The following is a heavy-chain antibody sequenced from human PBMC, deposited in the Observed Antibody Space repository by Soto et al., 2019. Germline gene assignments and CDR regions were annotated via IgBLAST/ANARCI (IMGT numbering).Heavy chain of an antibody. J-gene: IGHJ6*02. V-gene: IGHV3-7*03. CDR3: ARVELGTGYSSSWYSHYYYGMDV. D-gene: IGHD6-13*01. CDR2: IKQDGSEK. CDR1: GFTFSSYW. Sequence: LRLSCAASGFTFSSYWMSWVRQAPGKGLEWVANIKQDGSEKYYVDSVKGRFTISRDNAKNSLYLQMNSLRAEDTAVYYCARVELGTGYSSSWYSHYYYGMDVWGQGTTVTVSS.